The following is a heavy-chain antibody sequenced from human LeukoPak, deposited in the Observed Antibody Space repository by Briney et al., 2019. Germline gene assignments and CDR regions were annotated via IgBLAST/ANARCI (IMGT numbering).Heavy chain of an antibody. J-gene: IGHJ5*02. V-gene: IGHV4-31*03. CDR1: GGSISSGNYY. CDR2: ICYSGGT. D-gene: IGHD2-21*02. Sequence: SETLSLTCTVSGGSISSGNYYWSWIRQHPGKGLEWIGYICYSGGTYYNPSLESRVTISVDTSKNQFSLKLSSVTAADTAVYYCARSYCGGDCRGANWFDPWGQGTLVTVSS. CDR3: ARSYCGGDCRGANWFDP.